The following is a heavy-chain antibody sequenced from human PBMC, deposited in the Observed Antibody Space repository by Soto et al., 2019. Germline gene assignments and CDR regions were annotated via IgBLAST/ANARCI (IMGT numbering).Heavy chain of an antibody. CDR3: ARGHHYYYYYGMDV. V-gene: IGHV4-59*01. J-gene: IGHJ6*02. CDR1: GGSISSYY. CDR2: IYYSGST. Sequence: SETLSLTCTVSGGSISSYYWSWIRQPPGKGLEWIGYIYYSGSTNYNPSLKSRVTISVDTSKNQFSLKLSSVTAADTAVYYCARGHHYYYYYGMDVWGQGTTVTVSS.